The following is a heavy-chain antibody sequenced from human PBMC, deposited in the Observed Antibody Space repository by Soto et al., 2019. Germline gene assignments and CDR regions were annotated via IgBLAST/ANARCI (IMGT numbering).Heavy chain of an antibody. D-gene: IGHD2-15*01. CDR1: GFAFNDSA. V-gene: IGHV3-73*01. Sequence: DVQVVQSGGGLVQPGGSLKLSCAASGFAFNDSAMHWVRQASGKGLEWVARVRSKSNNYATAYPALVKGRFIVSRDDSMGTTSLQMNSLKPEDTAIYYCTNNFVWGQGVLVTVS. CDR2: VRSKSNNYAT. CDR3: TNNFV. J-gene: IGHJ4*02.